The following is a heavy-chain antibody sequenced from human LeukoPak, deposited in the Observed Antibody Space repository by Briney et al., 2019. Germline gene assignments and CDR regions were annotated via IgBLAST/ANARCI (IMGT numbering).Heavy chain of an antibody. D-gene: IGHD3-3*01. J-gene: IGHJ6*02. V-gene: IGHV3-74*01. CDR1: GFSFSNYW. Sequence: GESLRLSCAASGFSFSNYWFHWVRQAPGEGLVWVSRTNEHGTIINYADSVKGRFTISRDNAKNTLYLQMNSLRAEDTAVYYCAKAIGSLVWAQLKYYDFWSGEVYGMDVWGQGTTVTVSS. CDR3: AKAIGSLVWAQLKYYDFWSGEVYGMDV. CDR2: TNEHGTII.